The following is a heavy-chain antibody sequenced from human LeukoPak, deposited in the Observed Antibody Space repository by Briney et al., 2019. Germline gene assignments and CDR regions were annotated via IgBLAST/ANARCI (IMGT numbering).Heavy chain of an antibody. J-gene: IGHJ4*02. D-gene: IGHD1-1*01. Sequence: PGGSLRLSCAASGFPVSSNYMSWVRQAPGKGLEWVSVIYSGGSTYYADSVKGRFTISRDNSKNTLYLQMNSLRAEDTAVYYCARGASFTGGFGYWGQGTLVTVSS. CDR3: ARGASFTGGFGY. CDR2: IYSGGST. CDR1: GFPVSSNY. V-gene: IGHV3-66*01.